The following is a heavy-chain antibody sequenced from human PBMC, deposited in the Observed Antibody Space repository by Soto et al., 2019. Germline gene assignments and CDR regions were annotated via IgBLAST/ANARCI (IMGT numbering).Heavy chain of an antibody. CDR2: ISAYNGNT. CDR3: AREAGYDSSGWPKVIDD. V-gene: IGHV1-18*01. Sequence: ASVKVSCKASGYTFTSYGISWVRQAPGQGLEWMGWISAYNGNTNYAQKLQGRVTMTTDTSTSTAYMELRSLRSEDTAMFYCAREAGYDSSGWPKVIDDWGKGNLVTLSS. D-gene: IGHD3-22*01. CDR1: GYTFTSYG. J-gene: IGHJ4*02.